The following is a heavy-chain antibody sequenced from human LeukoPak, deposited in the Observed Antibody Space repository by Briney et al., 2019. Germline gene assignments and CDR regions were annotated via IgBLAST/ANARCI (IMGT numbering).Heavy chain of an antibody. CDR1: GYTFTVYY. CDR2: INPNSGGT. J-gene: IGHJ4*02. CDR3: ARAASGYIYGYTDY. D-gene: IGHD5-18*01. Sequence: ASVKVSCKASGYTFTVYYIHWVRQAPGQGLEWMGWINPNSGGTDYAQNFQGRVTVTRDTSISTAYMELTRLRSDDTTVYYCARAASGYIYGYTDYWGQGTLVTVSS. V-gene: IGHV1-2*02.